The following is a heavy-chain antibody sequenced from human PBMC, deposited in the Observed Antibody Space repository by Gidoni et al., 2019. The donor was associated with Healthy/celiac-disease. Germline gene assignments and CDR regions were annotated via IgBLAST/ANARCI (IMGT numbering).Heavy chain of an antibody. CDR3: ARLGAGGLGDDAFDI. Sequence: EVQLVESGGGLVQPGGSLRLSCAASGFTFRSYWLHWVRQAPGKGLVWVSRINSDGSSTSYADSVKGRFTISRDNAKNTLYLKRNSLRAEDTAVYYCARLGAGGLGDDAFDIWGQGTMVTVSS. CDR1: GFTFRSYW. CDR2: INSDGSST. D-gene: IGHD3-16*01. V-gene: IGHV3-74*01. J-gene: IGHJ3*02.